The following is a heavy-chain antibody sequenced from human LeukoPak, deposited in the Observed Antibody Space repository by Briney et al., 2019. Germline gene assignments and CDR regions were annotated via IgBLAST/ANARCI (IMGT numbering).Heavy chain of an antibody. CDR1: GGSISSSSYY. V-gene: IGHV4-39*01. D-gene: IGHD3-10*01. Sequence: PSETLSLTCTVSGGSISSSSYYWGWIRQPPGKGLEWIGSIYYSGSTYYNPSLKSRVTISVDTSKNQFSLKLSSVTAADTAVYYCARQRYYYGSGSYRKFYYYYYYMDVWGKGTTVTISS. CDR3: ARQRYYYGSGSYRKFYYYYYYMDV. J-gene: IGHJ6*03. CDR2: IYYSGST.